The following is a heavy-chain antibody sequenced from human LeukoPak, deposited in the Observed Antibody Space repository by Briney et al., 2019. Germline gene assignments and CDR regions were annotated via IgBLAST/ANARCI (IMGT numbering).Heavy chain of an antibody. Sequence: PGSSLTLSCPASLFTFSNYSMHWLRQAPATPLEWAAVISYDGSNKYYADSVKGRFTISRDNSKNTLYLQMNSLRAEDTAVYYCARDRAWDYIVVVVAGYGMDVWGQGTTVTVSS. CDR2: ISYDGSNK. J-gene: IGHJ6*02. CDR1: LFTFSNYS. CDR3: ARDRAWDYIVVVVAGYGMDV. D-gene: IGHD2-15*01. V-gene: IGHV3-30-3*01.